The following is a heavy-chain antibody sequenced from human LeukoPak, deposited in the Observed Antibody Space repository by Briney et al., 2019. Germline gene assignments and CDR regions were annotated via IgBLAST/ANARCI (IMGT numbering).Heavy chain of an antibody. D-gene: IGHD6-6*01. Sequence: SVKVSCKASGGTFSSYAISRVRQAPGQGLEWMGRIIPILGIANYAQKFQGRVTITADKSTSTAYMELSSLRSEDTAVYYCARRDSRSYYYDYWGQGTLVTVSS. J-gene: IGHJ4*02. V-gene: IGHV1-69*04. CDR2: IIPILGIA. CDR3: ARRDSRSYYYDY. CDR1: GGTFSSYA.